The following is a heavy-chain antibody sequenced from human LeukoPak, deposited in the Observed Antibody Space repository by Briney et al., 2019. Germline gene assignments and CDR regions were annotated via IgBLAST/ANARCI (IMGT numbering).Heavy chain of an antibody. CDR2: ICSRSNYV. Sequence: GGSLRLSRVPSGFTLSRDSMNCVRQAPGKGLECVSSICSRSNYVYHPDSVKGRFTISRDNAKHSLYLQMNSLRAEDTAVYDCARDRIAARTYYYYGMDVWGQGTTVTVSS. CDR1: GFTLSRDS. V-gene: IGHV3-21*01. J-gene: IGHJ6*02. CDR3: ARDRIAARTYYYYGMDV. D-gene: IGHD6-6*01.